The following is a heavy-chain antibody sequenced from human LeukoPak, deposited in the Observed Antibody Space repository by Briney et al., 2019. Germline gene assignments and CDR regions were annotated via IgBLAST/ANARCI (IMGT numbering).Heavy chain of an antibody. Sequence: GASVKVSCKASGYTFTSYDINWVRQATGQGLEWMGWISAYNGNTNYAQKLQGRVTMTTDTSTSTAYMELRSLRSDDTAVYYCARDTYYDSSAEEDYWGQGTLVTVSS. CDR2: ISAYNGNT. CDR1: GYTFTSYD. CDR3: ARDTYYDSSAEEDY. J-gene: IGHJ4*02. V-gene: IGHV1-18*01. D-gene: IGHD3-22*01.